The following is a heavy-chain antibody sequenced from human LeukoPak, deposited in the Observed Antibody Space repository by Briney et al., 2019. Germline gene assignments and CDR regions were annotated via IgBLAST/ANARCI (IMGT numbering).Heavy chain of an antibody. V-gene: IGHV3-30*18. CDR3: AKDINYYDSSGYYF. CDR2: ISYDGSNK. Sequence: GGSLRLSCAASGFTFSSYVMHWVRQAPGKGLEWVAVISYDGSNKYYADSVKGRFTISRDNSKNTLYLQMNSLRAEDTAVYYCAKDINYYDSSGYYFWGQGTLVTVSS. D-gene: IGHD3-22*01. J-gene: IGHJ4*02. CDR1: GFTFSSYV.